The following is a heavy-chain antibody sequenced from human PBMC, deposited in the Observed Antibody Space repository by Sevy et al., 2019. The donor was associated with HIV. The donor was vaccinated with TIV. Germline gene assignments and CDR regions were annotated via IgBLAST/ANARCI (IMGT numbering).Heavy chain of an antibody. J-gene: IGHJ6*02. CDR1: GFTFISYA. V-gene: IGHV3-30*03. CDR3: ARDGSSGGLFLKDYYYFSMDV. Sequence: GGSLRLSCAASGFTFISYAMHWVRQAPGKGLEWVAVISYDGNNKYADSVKGRFTISRDNSKNTLYLQMNSMRAEDTAVYYCARDGSSGGLFLKDYYYFSMDVWGQGTTVTVSS. D-gene: IGHD3-16*01. CDR2: ISYDGNNK.